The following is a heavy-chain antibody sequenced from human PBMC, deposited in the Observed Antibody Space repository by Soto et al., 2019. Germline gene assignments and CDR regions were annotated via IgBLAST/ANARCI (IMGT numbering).Heavy chain of an antibody. V-gene: IGHV1-69*01. CDR2: IIPIFGTA. J-gene: IGHJ6*02. Sequence: QVQLVQSGAEVKKPGSSVKVSCKASGGTFSSYAISWVRQAPGQGLEWMGGIIPIFGTANYAQKFQGRVTITADESTSTAYMELSSLRSEDTAVYYCARDHVVGATSNYYYYGMHVWGQGTTVTVSS. CDR3: ARDHVVGATSNYYYYGMHV. CDR1: GGTFSSYA. D-gene: IGHD1-26*01.